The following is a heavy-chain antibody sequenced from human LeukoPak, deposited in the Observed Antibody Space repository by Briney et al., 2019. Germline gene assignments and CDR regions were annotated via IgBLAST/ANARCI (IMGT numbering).Heavy chain of an antibody. D-gene: IGHD1-26*01. V-gene: IGHV3-9*01. CDR2: ISWNSGSI. Sequence: GGSLRLSCAASGFTFDDYAMHWVRQAPGKGLEWVSGISWNSGSIGYADSVKGRSTISRDNAKNSLYLQMNSLRAEDTALYYCAKGRWELLHDAFDIWGQGTMVTVSS. CDR3: AKGRWELLHDAFDI. CDR1: GFTFDDYA. J-gene: IGHJ3*02.